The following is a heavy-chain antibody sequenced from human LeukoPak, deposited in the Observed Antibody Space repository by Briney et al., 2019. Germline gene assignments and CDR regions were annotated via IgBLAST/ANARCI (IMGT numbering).Heavy chain of an antibody. CDR1: GFNLSSYS. D-gene: IGHD2-15*01. CDR2: ISSSSSYI. Sequence: PGGSLRPSCAAPGFNLSSYSMKLVPQAPGKGPELVSSISSSSSYIYYADSVKGRFTISRDNAKNSLYLQMNSLRAEDTAVYYCASRFVAAGAFDIWGQGTMVTVSS. J-gene: IGHJ3*02. V-gene: IGHV3-21*01. CDR3: ASRFVAAGAFDI.